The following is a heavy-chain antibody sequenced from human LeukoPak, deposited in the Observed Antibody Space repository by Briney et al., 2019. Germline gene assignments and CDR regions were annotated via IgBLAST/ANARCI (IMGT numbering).Heavy chain of an antibody. D-gene: IGHD3-22*01. Sequence: ASVKVSCKASDYTFTNYGISWVRQPPGQGLEWMGWINAYNGNTNQAQKLQGRVTMTTDTSTRTAYMELRSLRSDDTAVYYCARDYYDSSGYYYVFAYWGQGTLVTVSS. CDR1: DYTFTNYG. CDR2: INAYNGNT. J-gene: IGHJ4*02. CDR3: ARDYYDSSGYYYVFAY. V-gene: IGHV1-18*01.